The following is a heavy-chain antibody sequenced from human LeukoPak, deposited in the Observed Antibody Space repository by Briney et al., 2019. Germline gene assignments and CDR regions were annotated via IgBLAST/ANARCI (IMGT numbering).Heavy chain of an antibody. CDR2: ISYDGSNK. Sequence: GGSLRLSCAASGFTFSSYAMHWVRQAPGKGLEWVAVISYDGSNKYYADSVKGRFTISRDNSKNTLYLQMNSLRAEDTAVYYCARGPYYYDSSGYYSYLDYWGQGTLVTVSS. J-gene: IGHJ4*02. CDR1: GFTFSSYA. CDR3: ARGPYYYDSSGYYSYLDY. V-gene: IGHV3-30-3*01. D-gene: IGHD3-22*01.